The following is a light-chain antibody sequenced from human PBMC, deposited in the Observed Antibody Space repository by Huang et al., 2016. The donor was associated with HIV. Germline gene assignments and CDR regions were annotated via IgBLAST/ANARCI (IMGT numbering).Light chain of an antibody. CDR1: QSIGTY. CDR2: DVS. J-gene: IGKJ4*01. V-gene: IGKV3-11*01. Sequence: EIVLTHSPVTLSLSPGDRATLSCRASQSIGTYLAWYQQKSGQAPRRLIYDVSNRAAGVPARFSASGSETDFTLTIASLDPDDFAIYHCQQRSKWPLTFGGGTKVEMK. CDR3: QQRSKWPLT.